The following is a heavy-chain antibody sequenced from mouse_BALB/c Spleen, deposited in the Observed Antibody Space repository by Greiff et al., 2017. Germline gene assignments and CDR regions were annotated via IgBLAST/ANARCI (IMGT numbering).Heavy chain of an antibody. CDR3: ARQGYRYDVDYAMDY. V-gene: IGHV5-12-2*01. Sequence: EVMLVESGGGLVQPGGSLKLSCAASGFTFSSYTMSWVRQTPEKRLEWVAYISNGGGSTYYPDTVKGRFTISRDNAKNTLYLQMSSLKSEDTAMYYCARQGYRYDVDYAMDYWGQGTSVTVSS. CDR1: GFTFSSYT. D-gene: IGHD2-14*01. J-gene: IGHJ4*01. CDR2: ISNGGGST.